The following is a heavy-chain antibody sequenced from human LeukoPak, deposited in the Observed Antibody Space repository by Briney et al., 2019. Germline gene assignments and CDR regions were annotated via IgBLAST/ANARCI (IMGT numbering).Heavy chain of an antibody. CDR3: SRGIYGYCYGFNWFDP. CDR1: GGSISSGGYY. V-gene: IGHV4-31*03. J-gene: IGHJ5*02. CDR2: IYYSGST. D-gene: IGHD2-2*03. Sequence: SQTLSLTCTVSGGSISSGGYYWSWVRQHTGKGLEWIGHIYYSGSTYYNPSPKSRITISVDTSKNQFSLKLSSVTAADTAVYYCSRGIYGYCYGFNWFDPWGQGTLVSVSS.